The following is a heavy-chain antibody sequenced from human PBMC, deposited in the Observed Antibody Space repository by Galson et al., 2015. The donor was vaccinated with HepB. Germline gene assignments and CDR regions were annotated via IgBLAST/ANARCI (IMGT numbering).Heavy chain of an antibody. V-gene: IGHV3-74*01. J-gene: IGHJ3*02. CDR2: INGDGTNT. D-gene: IGHD2-2*01. Sequence: SLRLSCAASGFTFVNYWIHWVRHAPGKGPVWVSRINGDGTNTTYADSVKGRFTISRDNAKNTLYLQMNSLRAEDTAVYYCARVRGRYQYDAFDIWGQGTMVSVSS. CDR3: ARVRGRYQYDAFDI. CDR1: GFTFVNYW.